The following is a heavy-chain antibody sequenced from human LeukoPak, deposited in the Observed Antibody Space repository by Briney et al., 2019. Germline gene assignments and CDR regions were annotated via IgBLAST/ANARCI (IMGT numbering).Heavy chain of an antibody. Sequence: PVQPLDSLSVVSSSGIFMYYADSLKGRFAVSRDNTGDSLYLQMDTLRAEDTALHYCARQTSTIFGVGTPYFDYWGQGVQVTVSS. CDR2: VSSSGIFM. D-gene: IGHD3-3*01. J-gene: IGHJ4*02. V-gene: IGHV3-21*05. CDR3: ARQTSTIFGVGTPYFDY.